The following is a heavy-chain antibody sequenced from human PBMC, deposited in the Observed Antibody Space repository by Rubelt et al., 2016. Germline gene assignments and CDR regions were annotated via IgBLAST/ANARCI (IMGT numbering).Heavy chain of an antibody. V-gene: IGHV1-2*06. CDR3: AREGDYYYGMDV. CDR2: ITPNSGGT. J-gene: IGHJ6*02. Sequence: QVQLVQPGAEVKKPGASVKVSCKASGYTFTGYYMHWVRQAPGQGLEWMGRITPNSGGTNYAQKLQGRFTMTRDQSISTADMELSRLRSDDTAVYYCAREGDYYYGMDVWGQGTTVTVSS. D-gene: IGHD3-16*01. CDR1: GYTFTGYY.